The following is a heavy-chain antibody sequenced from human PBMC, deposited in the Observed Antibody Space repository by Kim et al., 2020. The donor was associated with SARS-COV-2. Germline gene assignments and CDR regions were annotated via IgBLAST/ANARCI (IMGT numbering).Heavy chain of an antibody. Sequence: SETLSLTCAVYGGSFSGYYWSWIRQPPGKGLEWIGEINHSGSTNYNPSLKSRVTISVDTSKNQFSLKLSSVTAADTAVYYCARGRIIDYWGQGTLVTVSS. CDR2: INHSGST. CDR3: ARGRIIDY. CDR1: GGSFSGYY. V-gene: IGHV4-34*01. D-gene: IGHD3-16*01. J-gene: IGHJ4*02.